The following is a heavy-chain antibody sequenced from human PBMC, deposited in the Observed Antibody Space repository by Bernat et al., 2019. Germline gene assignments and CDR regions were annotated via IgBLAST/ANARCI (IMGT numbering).Heavy chain of an antibody. CDR3: ARDNREVAVAGTTDY. CDR2: ISAYNGNT. Sequence: QVQLVQSGAEVKKPGASVKVSCKASGYTFTSYGISWVRQALGQGLEWMGWISAYNGNTNYAQKLQGRVTRTTDTSTSTAYMELRSLRSDDTAGYYCARDNREVAVAGTTDYWGQGTLVTVSS. V-gene: IGHV1-18*01. CDR1: GYTFTSYG. J-gene: IGHJ4*02. D-gene: IGHD6-19*01.